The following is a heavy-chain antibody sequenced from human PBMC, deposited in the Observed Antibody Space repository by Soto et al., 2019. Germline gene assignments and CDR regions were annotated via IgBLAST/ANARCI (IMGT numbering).Heavy chain of an antibody. V-gene: IGHV1-69*02. Sequence: QVQLVQSGAEVMKPGSSVKVSCKASGGTFSSYTISWVRQAPGQGLEWMGRIIPILGIANYAQKFQGRVTITADKSTSTAYMELSSLRSEDTAVYYCARGGCSSTSCPYYFDYWGQGTLVTVSS. D-gene: IGHD2-2*01. J-gene: IGHJ4*02. CDR1: GGTFSSYT. CDR3: ARGGCSSTSCPYYFDY. CDR2: IIPILGIA.